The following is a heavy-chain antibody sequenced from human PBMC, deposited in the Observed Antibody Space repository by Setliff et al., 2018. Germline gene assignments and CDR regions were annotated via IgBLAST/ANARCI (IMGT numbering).Heavy chain of an antibody. CDR1: GYSISSGYY. CDR3: ARVGYSGYDPPSYFDY. D-gene: IGHD5-12*01. CDR2: IYHSGST. V-gene: IGHV4-38-2*01. J-gene: IGHJ4*02. Sequence: KASETLSLTCAVSGYSISSGYYWGWIRQPPGKGREWIGSIYHSGSTYYNPSLKSRVTISVDTSKNQFSLKLSSVTAADTAVYYCARVGYSGYDPPSYFDYWGQGTLVTVSS.